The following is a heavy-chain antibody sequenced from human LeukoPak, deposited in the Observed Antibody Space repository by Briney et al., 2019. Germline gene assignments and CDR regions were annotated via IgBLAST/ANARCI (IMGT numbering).Heavy chain of an antibody. Sequence: PSETLSLTCTVSGGSISSSSYYWGWIRQPPGKGLEWIGRIYISGSTNYNPSLKSRVTMSVDTSKNQFSLKLSSVTPADTAVYYCATSGATTVTTWGGSWFDPWGQGTLVTISS. CDR3: ATSGATTVTTWGGSWFDP. CDR1: GGSISSSSYY. J-gene: IGHJ5*02. V-gene: IGHV4-61*05. D-gene: IGHD4-17*01. CDR2: IYISGST.